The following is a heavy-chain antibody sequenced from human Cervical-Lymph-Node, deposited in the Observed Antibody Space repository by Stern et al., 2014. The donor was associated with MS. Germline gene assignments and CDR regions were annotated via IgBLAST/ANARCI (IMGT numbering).Heavy chain of an antibody. CDR1: EFTFSAYS. V-gene: IGHV3-23*04. CDR2: IISSGGVT. CDR3: AKVAYSGNALDY. J-gene: IGHJ4*02. Sequence: EVHLVESGGGLVQPGGSLRLSCAASEFTFSAYSMTWVRQAPEKGLEGVATIISSGGVTYYADSVRGRFTISRDNSKNTLTLQMKSLRAEDTAVYFCAKVAYSGNALDYWGQGTLVIVSS. D-gene: IGHD4-11*01.